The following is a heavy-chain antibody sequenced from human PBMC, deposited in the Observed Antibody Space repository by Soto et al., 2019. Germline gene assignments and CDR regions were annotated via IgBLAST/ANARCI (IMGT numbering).Heavy chain of an antibody. J-gene: IGHJ4*02. CDR2: IIPMFGTA. CDR3: ASGIQLWLRRINNGYSG. D-gene: IGHD5-18*01. Sequence: QVQLVQSGAEVKKPESSVKVSCKAPGGTFSTYAISCVRQAPGQGLEWMGGIIPMFGTANYAQRFQARVTITADESTNTVYMELSSLRSEDTAVYFCASGIQLWLRRINNGYSGWGQGPLVTVSS. CDR1: GGTFSTYA. V-gene: IGHV1-69*12.